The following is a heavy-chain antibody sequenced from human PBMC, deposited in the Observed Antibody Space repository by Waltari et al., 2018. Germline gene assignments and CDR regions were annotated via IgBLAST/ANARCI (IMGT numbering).Heavy chain of an antibody. CDR3: ARGLGDY. CDR2: INSDGSLI. J-gene: IGHJ4*02. D-gene: IGHD3-16*01. V-gene: IGHV3-74*01. CDR1: GLHFSTYW. Sequence: EVQLVESGGGLVQLGGSLRLSCAASGLHFSTYWMQWVRQVPGKGLVWVSRINSDGSLISYADSVKGRFTISRDNAKNTLYLQTNSLRGEDTAVYYCARGLGDYWGQGTLVTVSS.